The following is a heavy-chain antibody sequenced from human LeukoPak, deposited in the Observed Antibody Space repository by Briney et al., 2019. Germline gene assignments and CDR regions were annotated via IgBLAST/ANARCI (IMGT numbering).Heavy chain of an antibody. CDR2: ITSSDVST. Sequence: GGSLRLSCAASGFTFSNFAMSWVRQAPGKGLEWVSSITSSDVSTYYSDSVKDRFSISRDNSKSTLYLQMNSLRAEDTAVYYCAKVTPLWGYSVLFGYWGQGTLVTVSS. V-gene: IGHV3-23*01. D-gene: IGHD3-16*01. CDR3: AKVTPLWGYSVLFGY. J-gene: IGHJ4*02. CDR1: GFTFSNFA.